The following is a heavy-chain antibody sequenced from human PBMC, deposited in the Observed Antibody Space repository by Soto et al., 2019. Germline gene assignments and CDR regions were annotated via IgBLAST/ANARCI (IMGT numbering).Heavy chain of an antibody. CDR1: GGSISAYY. D-gene: IGHD1-26*01. V-gene: IGHV4-59*01. J-gene: IGHJ4*02. CDR3: AREAKRWDGRRGSFDY. Sequence: QVQLQESGPGLVKPSETLSLTCTVSGGSISAYYWSWIRQAPGKGLEWIGYIYYSGSTNYNPSLKRRVTIVXXTXKXXFSLKLSSVTAADTAVYYCAREAKRWDGRRGSFDYWGQGTLVTVSS. CDR2: IYYSGST.